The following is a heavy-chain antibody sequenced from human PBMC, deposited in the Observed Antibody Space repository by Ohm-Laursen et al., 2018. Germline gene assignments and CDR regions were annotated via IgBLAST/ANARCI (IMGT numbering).Heavy chain of an antibody. CDR1: GYSFTNYW. CDR3: ARRRYDSSSYYPMYYFDY. D-gene: IGHD3-22*01. Sequence: GESLKISCKASGYSFTNYWIAWVRQMPGKGLEWMGIIFPGDSDTRYSPSFQGQVTISADKSISTAFLQWNSLKASDTAMYYCARRRYDSSSYYPMYYFDYWGQGTLVTVSS. CDR2: IFPGDSDT. V-gene: IGHV5-51*01. J-gene: IGHJ4*02.